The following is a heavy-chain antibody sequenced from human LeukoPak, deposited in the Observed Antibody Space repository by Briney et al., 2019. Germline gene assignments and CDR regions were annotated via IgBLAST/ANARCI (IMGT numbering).Heavy chain of an antibody. CDR1: GFTFSNYA. J-gene: IGHJ4*02. Sequence: GGSLRLSCAASGFTFSNYAMHWVRQDPGKGLEWVAVVSYDGSNKYYADSVKGRFTISRDDSKNSLYLQVNSLRGEDTAVYYCARVWRSGYDFGFHFDYWGLGTLVTVSS. V-gene: IGHV3-30*04. CDR3: ARVWRSGYDFGFHFDY. CDR2: VSYDGSNK. D-gene: IGHD5-12*01.